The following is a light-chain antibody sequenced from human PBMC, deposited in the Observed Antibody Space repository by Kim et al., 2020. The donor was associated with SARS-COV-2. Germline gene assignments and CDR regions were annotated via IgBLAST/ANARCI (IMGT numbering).Light chain of an antibody. V-gene: IGLV2-8*01. CDR2: EVN. Sequence: GHSVTISCTGTSSYVGGYNYVSWYQQHPGKAPKLMIYEVNKRPSGVPDRFSGSKSGNTASLTVSGLQAEDEADYYCSSYAGSNNLVFGGGTQLTVL. CDR1: SSYVGGYNY. J-gene: IGLJ2*01. CDR3: SSYAGSNNLV.